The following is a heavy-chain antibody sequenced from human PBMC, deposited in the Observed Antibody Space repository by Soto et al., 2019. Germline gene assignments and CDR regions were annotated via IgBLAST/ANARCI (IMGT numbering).Heavy chain of an antibody. V-gene: IGHV4-59*01. CDR3: ASLYCSSTSCYGGGFDP. CDR1: GGSISSYY. J-gene: IGHJ5*02. Sequence: SETLSLTCTVSGGSISSYYWSWIRQPPGKGLEWIGYIYYSGSTNYNPSLKSRVTMSVDTSKNQFSLKLSSVTAADTAVYYCASLYCSSTSCYGGGFDPWGQGTLVTVSS. D-gene: IGHD2-2*01. CDR2: IYYSGST.